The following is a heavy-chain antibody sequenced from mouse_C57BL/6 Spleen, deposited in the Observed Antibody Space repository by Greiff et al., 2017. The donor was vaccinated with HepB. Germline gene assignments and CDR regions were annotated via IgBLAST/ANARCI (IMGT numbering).Heavy chain of an antibody. CDR2: IDPENGDT. CDR1: GFNIKDDY. J-gene: IGHJ4*01. Sequence: VQLQQSGAELVRPGASVKLSCTASGFNIKDDYMHWVKQRPEQGLEWIGWIDPENGDTEYASKFQGKATITADTSSNTAYLQLSSLTSEDTAGYYCTYYGSSLYAMDYWGQGTSVTVSS. D-gene: IGHD1-1*01. CDR3: TYYGSSLYAMDY. V-gene: IGHV14-4*01.